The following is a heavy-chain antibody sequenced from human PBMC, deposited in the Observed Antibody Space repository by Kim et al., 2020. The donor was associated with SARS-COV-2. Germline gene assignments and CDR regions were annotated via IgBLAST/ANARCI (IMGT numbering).Heavy chain of an antibody. J-gene: IGHJ4*02. Sequence: ASVKVSCKASGYTFTSYYMHWVRQAPGQGLEWMGIINPSGGSTSYAQKFQGRVTMTRDTSTSTVYMELSSLRSEDTAVYYCARGGEYGDYVWGSYSHWGQGTLVTVSS. CDR1: GYTFTSYY. CDR3: ARGGEYGDYVWGSYSH. D-gene: IGHD3-16*01. V-gene: IGHV1-46*01. CDR2: INPSGGST.